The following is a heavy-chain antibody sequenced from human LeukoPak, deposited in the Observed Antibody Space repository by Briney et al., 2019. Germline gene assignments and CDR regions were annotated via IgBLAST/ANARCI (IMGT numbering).Heavy chain of an antibody. J-gene: IGHJ6*02. V-gene: IGHV4-4*02. CDR1: GGSISSSNW. Sequence: PSGTLSLTCAVSGGSISSSNWWSWVRQPPGKGLEWIGEIYHSGSTNYNPSLESRVTISVDKSKNQFSLKLSSVTAADTAVYYCARRYEPYYYYYYGMDVWGQGTTVTVSS. D-gene: IGHD5-12*01. CDR3: ARRYEPYYYYYYGMDV. CDR2: IYHSGST.